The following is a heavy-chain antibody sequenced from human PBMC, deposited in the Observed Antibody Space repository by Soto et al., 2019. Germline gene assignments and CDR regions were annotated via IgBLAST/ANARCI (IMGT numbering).Heavy chain of an antibody. CDR1: GFTCSSYW. CDR2: IHQDGTEK. V-gene: IGHV3-7*04. Sequence: EVQLVESGGGLVQPGGSLRLSCAASGFTCSSYWMSWVRQAPGKGLEWVANIHQDGTEKYYVDAVKGRFTISRDNAKNSLYLQMNSLRAEDTAVYYFARALYDILTGYSDWGQGTLVTVSS. D-gene: IGHD3-9*01. J-gene: IGHJ4*02. CDR3: ARALYDILTGYSD.